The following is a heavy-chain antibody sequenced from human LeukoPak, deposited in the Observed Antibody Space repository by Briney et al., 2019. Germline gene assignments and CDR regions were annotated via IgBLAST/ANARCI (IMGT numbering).Heavy chain of an antibody. D-gene: IGHD6-19*01. J-gene: IGHJ4*02. CDR3: ARASGWYVVDY. CDR1: GFSFSSYA. V-gene: IGHV3-30-3*01. Sequence: GGSLRLSCAASGFSFSSYAMHWVRQAPGKGLEWVAIISYDGSSKYYADSVKGRFTISRDNSKNTLYLQTNSLRAEDTAVYYCARASGWYVVDYWGQGTLVTVSS. CDR2: ISYDGSSK.